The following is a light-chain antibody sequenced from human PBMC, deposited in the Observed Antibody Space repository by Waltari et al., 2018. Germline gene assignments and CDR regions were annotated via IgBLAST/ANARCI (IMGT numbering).Light chain of an antibody. V-gene: IGLV2-14*03. CDR3: SSYSTSSSLIL. Sequence: QSALSQPASVSGSPGQSITISCTGASSDVGGHDYVSLYQQHPGQAPKLIIRDVNNRPSGVSNRVSGSKPGNTASLTIAGLQAEDEADYYCSSYSTSSSLILFGEGTKVTVL. CDR1: SSDVGGHDY. CDR2: DVN. J-gene: IGLJ2*01.